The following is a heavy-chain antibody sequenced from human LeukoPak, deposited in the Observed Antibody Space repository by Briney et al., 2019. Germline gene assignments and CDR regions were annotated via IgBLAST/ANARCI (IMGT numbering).Heavy chain of an antibody. CDR3: ARGRPAAMGVDY. V-gene: IGHV3-11*01. J-gene: IGHJ4*02. Sequence: GGSLRLSCAASGFTFSNFWMSWVRQAPGKGLEWVSYISSSGSTIYYADSVKGRFTISRDNAKNSLYLQMNSLRAEDTAVYYCARGRPAAMGVDYWGQGTLVTVSS. D-gene: IGHD2-2*01. CDR1: GFTFSNFW. CDR2: ISSSGSTI.